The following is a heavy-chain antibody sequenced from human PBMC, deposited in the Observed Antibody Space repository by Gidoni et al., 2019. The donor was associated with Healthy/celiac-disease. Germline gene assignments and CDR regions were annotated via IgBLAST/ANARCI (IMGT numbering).Heavy chain of an antibody. CDR1: GFTFSNAW. D-gene: IGHD3-22*01. CDR2: IKSKTDGGTT. Sequence: EVQLVESGGGLVKPGGYLRLSCAASGFTFSNAWMSWVRQAPGKGLEWVGRIKSKTDGGTTDYAAPVKGRFTISRDDSKNTLYLQMNSLKTEDTAVYYCTTGIPDSSGYSDYWGQGTLVTVSS. CDR3: TTGIPDSSGYSDY. V-gene: IGHV3-15*01. J-gene: IGHJ4*02.